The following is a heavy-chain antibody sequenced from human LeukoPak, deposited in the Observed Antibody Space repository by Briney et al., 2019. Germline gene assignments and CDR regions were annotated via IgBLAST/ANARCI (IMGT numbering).Heavy chain of an antibody. CDR2: IYYGDSA. J-gene: IGHJ4*02. CDR3: ARAFPTFQSSAYYLD. D-gene: IGHD3-16*01. V-gene: IGHV4-59*01. Sequence: SETLSLTCIVFDGSISSYKWSWLRQPPGKGLEWFGYIYYGDSATYNPSLKSRVTISIDTSKNQFSLSLTSVTAADTAVYYCARAFPTFQSSAYYLDWGQGTLVTVSS. CDR1: DGSISSYK.